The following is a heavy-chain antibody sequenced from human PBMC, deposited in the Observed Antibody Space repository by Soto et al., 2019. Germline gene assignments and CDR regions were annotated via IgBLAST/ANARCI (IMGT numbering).Heavy chain of an antibody. CDR3: AKEIGYDSSGYFVDY. CDR2: ISWNSGSI. CDR1: GFTFDDYA. V-gene: IGHV3-9*01. J-gene: IGHJ4*02. Sequence: GGSLRLSCAASGFTFDDYAMHWVRQAPGKGLEWVSGISWNSGSIGYADSVKGRFTISRDNAKNSLYLQMSSLRAEDTALYYCAKEIGYDSSGYFVDYWGQGTLVTVSS. D-gene: IGHD3-22*01.